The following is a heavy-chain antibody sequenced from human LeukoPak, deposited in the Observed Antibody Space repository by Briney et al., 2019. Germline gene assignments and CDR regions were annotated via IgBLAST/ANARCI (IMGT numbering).Heavy chain of an antibody. D-gene: IGHD4-17*01. V-gene: IGHV3-23*01. Sequence: GGSLRLSCAASGFTFSSYAMSWVRQAPGKGLEWVSAISGSGGSTYYADSVKGRFTISRDNSKNTLYLQMNSLRADDTAVYYCAKDYGDYVFYFDYWGQGTLVTVSS. CDR3: AKDYGDYVFYFDY. J-gene: IGHJ4*02. CDR2: ISGSGGST. CDR1: GFTFSSYA.